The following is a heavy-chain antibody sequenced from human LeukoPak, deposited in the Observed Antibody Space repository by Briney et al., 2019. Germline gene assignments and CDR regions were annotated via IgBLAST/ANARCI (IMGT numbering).Heavy chain of an antibody. CDR2: INHSGST. D-gene: IGHD3-3*01. V-gene: IGHV4-34*01. Sequence: PSETLSLTCAVYGGSFSGYYWSWIRQPPGKGLEWIGEINHSGSTNYNPSLKSRVTISVDTSKNQFSLKLSSVTAADTAVYYCARGRRVRFLEWLKNPLTMVNNWFDPWGQGTLVTVSS. CDR3: ARGRRVRFLEWLKNPLTMVNNWFDP. CDR1: GGSFSGYY. J-gene: IGHJ5*02.